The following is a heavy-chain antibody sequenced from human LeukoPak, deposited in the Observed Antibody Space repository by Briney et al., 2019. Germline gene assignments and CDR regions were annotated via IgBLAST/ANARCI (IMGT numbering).Heavy chain of an antibody. J-gene: IGHJ6*02. CDR1: GYTFTSYG. Sequence: RASVKVSCKASGYTFTSYGISWVRQAPGQGPEWMGRISAYNGNTNYAQNLQGRVTMTTDTTTSTAYMELRSLRSDDTAVYYCARARTVAYYSYGMDVWGQGTTVTVSS. CDR2: ISAYNGNT. CDR3: ARARTVAYYSYGMDV. D-gene: IGHD4-23*01. V-gene: IGHV1-18*01.